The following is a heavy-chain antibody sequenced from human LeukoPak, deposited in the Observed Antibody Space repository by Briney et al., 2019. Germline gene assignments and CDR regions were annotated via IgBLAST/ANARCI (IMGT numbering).Heavy chain of an antibody. CDR1: GFTFSNYS. CDR3: AKENNWNDGRFNYFDY. J-gene: IGHJ4*02. D-gene: IGHD1-20*01. Sequence: GGSLRLSCAASGFTFSNYSMNWVRQAPGKGLEWVSSIGTTGSYIFYADSVKGRFTISRDSAKNTLYLQMNGLRAEDTAVYYCAKENNWNDGRFNYFDYWGQGTLVTVSS. CDR2: IGTTGSYI. V-gene: IGHV3-21*04.